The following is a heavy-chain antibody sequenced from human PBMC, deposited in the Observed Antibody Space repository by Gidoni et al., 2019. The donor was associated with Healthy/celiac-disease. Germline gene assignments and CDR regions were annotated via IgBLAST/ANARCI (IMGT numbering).Heavy chain of an antibody. CDR1: GYTFTSYA. D-gene: IGHD6-13*01. CDR3: ARSWFPDGIAAAGTLYYYYGMDV. V-gene: IGHV7-4-1*02. J-gene: IGHJ6*02. Sequence: QVQLVQSGSELKKPGASVKVSCKASGYTFTSYAMNWVRQAPGQGLEWMGWINTNTGNPTYAQGFTGRFVFSLDTSVSTAYLQISSLKAEDTAVYYCARSWFPDGIAAAGTLYYYYGMDVWGQGTTVTVSS. CDR2: INTNTGNP.